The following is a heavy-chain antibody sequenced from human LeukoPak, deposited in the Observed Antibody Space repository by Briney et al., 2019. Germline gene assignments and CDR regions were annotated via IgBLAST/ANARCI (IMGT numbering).Heavy chain of an antibody. CDR3: ASPPGGITGTTTYYYGMDV. D-gene: IGHD1-7*01. CDR1: GGTFSSYA. CDR2: IIPIFGTA. V-gene: IGHV1-69*13. J-gene: IGHJ6*02. Sequence: SVKVSCKASGGTFSSYAISWVRQAPGQGLEWMGGIIPIFGTANYAQKFQGRVTITADEYTSTAYMELRSLRSEDTAVYYCASPPGGITGTTTYYYGMDVWGQGTTVTVSS.